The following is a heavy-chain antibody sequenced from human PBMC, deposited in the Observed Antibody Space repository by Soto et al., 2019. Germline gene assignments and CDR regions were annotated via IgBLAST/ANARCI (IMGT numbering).Heavy chain of an antibody. CDR3: ARDQDRNGMIDY. J-gene: IGHJ4*02. D-gene: IGHD1-1*01. Sequence: QVQLVPSGAEVKKPGASVKVSCKASGYTFTSDYMHWVRHAPGQGLEWMGIINPSGGSTSYAQKCPGRVTMTRDTSTSTVYMELSSLRAEDTVMYYCARDQDRNGMIDYWCQGTLVTVAS. CDR2: INPSGGST. CDR1: GYTFTSDY. V-gene: IGHV1-46*01.